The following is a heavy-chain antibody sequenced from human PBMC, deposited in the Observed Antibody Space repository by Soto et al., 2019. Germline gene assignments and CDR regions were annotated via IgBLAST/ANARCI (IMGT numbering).Heavy chain of an antibody. CDR1: GGFVSSGNYY. J-gene: IGHJ3*02. Sequence: QEQLQQWGAGLLKPSETLSLTCAVYGGFVSSGNYYWSWIRQPPGKGLEWIGEMSHSGGTHFNPSLKSRVTIAVDTSKNQFSLKMRSVTAADTALYYCARVERGTATTVVDAFDIWGPGTMVTVSS. D-gene: IGHD1-1*01. V-gene: IGHV4-34*01. CDR3: ARVERGTATTVVDAFDI. CDR2: MSHSGGT.